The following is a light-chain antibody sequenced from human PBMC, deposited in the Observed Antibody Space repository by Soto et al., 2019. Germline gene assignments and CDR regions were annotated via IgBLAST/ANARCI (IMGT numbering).Light chain of an antibody. Sequence: ENVLKQSPGTMSLSPGERATLSCRASQSVSSSYLAWYQQKPGQAPRLLIYGASSRATGIPDRFSGSGSGTDFTLTISRLEPEDFAVYYCQQYGSSPALTFGGGTKVEIK. CDR2: GAS. J-gene: IGKJ4*01. CDR1: QSVSSSY. V-gene: IGKV3-20*01. CDR3: QQYGSSPALT.